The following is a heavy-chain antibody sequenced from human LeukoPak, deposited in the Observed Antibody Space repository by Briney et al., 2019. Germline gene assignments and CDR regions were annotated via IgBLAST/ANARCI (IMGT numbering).Heavy chain of an antibody. D-gene: IGHD1-14*01. CDR1: GGSISSGDYY. J-gene: IGHJ3*02. CDR3: ARGRDLRRAFDI. V-gene: IGHV4-30-4*08. CDR2: IYYSGST. Sequence: KPSQTLSLTCTVSGGSISSGDYYWSWIRQPPGKGLEWIGYIYYSGSTYYNPSLKSRVTISVDTSKNQFSLKLSSVTAADTAVYYCARGRDLRRAFDIWGQGTMVTVSS.